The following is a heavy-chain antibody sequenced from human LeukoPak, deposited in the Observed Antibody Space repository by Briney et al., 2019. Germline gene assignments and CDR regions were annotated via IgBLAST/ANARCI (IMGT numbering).Heavy chain of an antibody. J-gene: IGHJ3*02. Sequence: ASVKVSCKASGYTFTSYGISWVRQAPGQGLEWMGWISAYNGNTNYAQKLQGRVTMTTDTSTSTAYKELRSLRSDDTAVYYCARGRVPTVTTDSLVAFDIWGQGTMVTVSS. D-gene: IGHD4-17*01. V-gene: IGHV1-18*01. CDR3: ARGRVPTVTTDSLVAFDI. CDR1: GYTFTSYG. CDR2: ISAYNGNT.